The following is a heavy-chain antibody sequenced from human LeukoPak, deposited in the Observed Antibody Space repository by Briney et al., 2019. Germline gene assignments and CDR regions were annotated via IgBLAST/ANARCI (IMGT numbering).Heavy chain of an antibody. CDR1: GFSFSSNY. D-gene: IGHD3-10*02. CDR3: ETCSAADSYNYMDV. V-gene: IGHV3-53*01. Sequence: GGSLRLSCTASGFSFSSNYMNWVRQAPGKGLEWVSIIYTDGRTYYAASVKGRFTISRDISDNTLYLQMTILRAGDTADDYSETCSAADSYNYMDVWGKGTTVTVSS. CDR2: IYTDGRT. J-gene: IGHJ6*03.